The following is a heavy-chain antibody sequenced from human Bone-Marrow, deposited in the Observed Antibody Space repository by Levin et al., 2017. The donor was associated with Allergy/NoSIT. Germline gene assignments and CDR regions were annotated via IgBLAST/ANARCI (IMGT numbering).Heavy chain of an antibody. CDR1: GDPFTSSGYF. J-gene: IGHJ5*02. CDR3: ARTFRQELLVWFDP. CDR2: IYYGGNI. Sequence: SQTLSLTCTVSGDPFTSSGYFWAWIRQSPGKGLEWIGSIYYGGNINFNPSLKSRVTISVNTSKNQFSLNLSSVTAADTAVYYCARTFRQELLVWFDPWGQGILVTVSS. V-gene: IGHV4-39*01. D-gene: IGHD1-26*01.